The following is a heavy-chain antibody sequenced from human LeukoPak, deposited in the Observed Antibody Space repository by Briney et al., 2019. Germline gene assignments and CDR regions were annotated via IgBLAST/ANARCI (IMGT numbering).Heavy chain of an antibody. Sequence: GGSLRLSCAASGFTFSSYTMNWVRQAPGKGLEWVSAISGSGVGTYYADSVKGRFTISRDNSWNTLYLQMNSLRAEDTAVYYCAKETRSKLWFGELLPLDYWGQGTLVTVSS. CDR3: AKETRSKLWFGELLPLDY. J-gene: IGHJ4*02. CDR2: ISGSGVGT. D-gene: IGHD3-10*01. V-gene: IGHV3-23*01. CDR1: GFTFSSYT.